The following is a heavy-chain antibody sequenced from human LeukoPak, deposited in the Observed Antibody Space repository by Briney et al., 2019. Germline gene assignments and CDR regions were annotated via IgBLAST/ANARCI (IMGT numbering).Heavy chain of an antibody. CDR1: GFTFSDYG. CDR3: AKSLDYYDSSGLDY. Sequence: GGSLRLSCAASGFTFSDYGIHWVRQAPGKGLEWVAVISYDGSNKYYAGSVRGRFTISRDNSKNTLYLQMNSLRAEDTAVYYCAKSLDYYDSSGLDYWGQGTLVTVSS. D-gene: IGHD3-22*01. CDR2: ISYDGSNK. J-gene: IGHJ4*02. V-gene: IGHV3-30*18.